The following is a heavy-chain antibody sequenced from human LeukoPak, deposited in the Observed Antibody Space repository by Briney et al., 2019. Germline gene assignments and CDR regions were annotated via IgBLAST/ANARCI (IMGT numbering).Heavy chain of an antibody. CDR2: IYSGGST. J-gene: IGHJ4*02. V-gene: IGHV3-66*01. D-gene: IGHD3-9*01. CDR3: ARGLRYFDWLYDY. Sequence: GGSLRLSCAASGFTFSDYSMNWVRQAPGKGLEWVSVIYSGGSTYYADSVKGRFTISRDNSKNTLYLQMNSLRAEDTAVYYCARGLRYFDWLYDYWGQGTLVTVSS. CDR1: GFTFSDYS.